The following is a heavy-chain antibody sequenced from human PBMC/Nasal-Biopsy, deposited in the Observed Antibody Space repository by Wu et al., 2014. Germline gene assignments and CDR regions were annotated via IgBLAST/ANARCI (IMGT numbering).Heavy chain of an antibody. CDR3: AKDKWIAKFGYTPYDY. CDR1: GLIFSKAW. Sequence: LRLSCAASGLIFSKAWMSWVRQAPGKGLEWIGRIKSKSSDGTIDYAAPVKDRFTISRDISKNTVYLQMNSLRADDTATYFCAKDKWIAKFGYTPYDYWGQGTLVTVSS. D-gene: IGHD5-24*01. V-gene: IGHV3-15*01. J-gene: IGHJ4*02. CDR2: IKSKSSDGTI.